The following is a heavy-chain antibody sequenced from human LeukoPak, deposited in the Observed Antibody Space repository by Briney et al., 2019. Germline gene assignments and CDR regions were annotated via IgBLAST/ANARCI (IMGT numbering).Heavy chain of an antibody. CDR3: TREAGDRVDY. CDR2: IRMKASGATT. CDR1: GFTFVDYA. Sequence: GGSLRLSCTASGFTFVDYAMSWFRQAPGKGLEWVGFIRMKASGATTEYAASVKGRFTMSRDDYKNIAFLQMNSLKSEDTAVYYRTREAGDRVDYWGQGTLVIVSS. V-gene: IGHV3-49*03. J-gene: IGHJ4*02. D-gene: IGHD4-17*01.